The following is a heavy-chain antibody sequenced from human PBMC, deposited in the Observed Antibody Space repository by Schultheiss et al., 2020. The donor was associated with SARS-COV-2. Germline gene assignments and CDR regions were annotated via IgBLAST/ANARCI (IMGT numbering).Heavy chain of an antibody. Sequence: ASVKVSCKASGYTFTSYGISWVRQAPGQGLEWMGWINPNSGGTNYAQKFQGRVTMTRDTSISTAYMELSRLRSDDTAVYYCARRSGSYSYWGQGTLVTVSS. J-gene: IGHJ4*02. D-gene: IGHD1-26*01. V-gene: IGHV1-2*02. CDR3: ARRSGSYSY. CDR2: INPNSGGT. CDR1: GYTFTSYG.